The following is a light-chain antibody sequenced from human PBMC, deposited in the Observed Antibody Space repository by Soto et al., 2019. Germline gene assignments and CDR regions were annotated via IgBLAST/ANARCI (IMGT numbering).Light chain of an antibody. J-gene: IGKJ4*01. V-gene: IGKV1-12*01. CDR3: HQANSFPIT. CDR2: TGS. Sequence: DIQMTQSPSSVSASVGDRVSITCRASQGISNWLAWYQQKPGRAPKLLIYTGSSLQSGVPSRFSGTGSGTDFTLTISSLQPEDVATYYCHQANSFPITFGGGTKVEIK. CDR1: QGISNW.